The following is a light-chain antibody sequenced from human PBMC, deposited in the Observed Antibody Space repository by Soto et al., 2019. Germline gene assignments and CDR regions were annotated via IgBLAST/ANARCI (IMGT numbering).Light chain of an antibody. J-gene: IGKJ4*01. CDR3: QQSYSTPPLT. V-gene: IGKV1-39*01. CDR1: QSISSY. CDR2: AAS. Sequence: DIQMTQSPSSLSASVGDRVTITCRASQSISSYLNWYQQKPGKAPKLLIYAASSLQSGVPSRFSGSGSWTDFTLTISSLQPEDFATYYWQQSYSTPPLTFGGGTKVEIK.